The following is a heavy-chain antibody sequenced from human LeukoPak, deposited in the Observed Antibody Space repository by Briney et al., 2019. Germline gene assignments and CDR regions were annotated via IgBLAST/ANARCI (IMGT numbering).Heavy chain of an antibody. Sequence: PGGSLRLSCAASGFTFSSFGMHWVRQAPGKGLEWVAFISHHGSNKYYADSVKGRFTISRDNSKNTLYLQMNSLRAEDTAVYPCANERYYGSGSFGGDYWGQGTQVTVSS. D-gene: IGHD3-10*01. CDR3: ANERYYGSGSFGGDY. J-gene: IGHJ4*02. CDR2: ISHHGSNK. CDR1: GFTFSSFG. V-gene: IGHV3-30*18.